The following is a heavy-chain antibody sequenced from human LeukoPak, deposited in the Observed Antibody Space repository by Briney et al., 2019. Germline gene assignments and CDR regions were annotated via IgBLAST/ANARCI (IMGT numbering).Heavy chain of an antibody. J-gene: IGHJ4*02. CDR2: ISGSGGST. CDR1: GFTFSSYA. V-gene: IGHV3-23*01. Sequence: QSGGSLRLSCAASGFTFSSYAMSWVRQAPGKGLEWVSAISGSGGSTYYADSVKGRFTNPRDNSKNTLYLQMNSLRAEDTAVYYCAKDGSGVDTAMVPFFYFDYWGQGTLVTLPS. CDR3: AKDGSGVDTAMVPFFYFDY. D-gene: IGHD5-18*01.